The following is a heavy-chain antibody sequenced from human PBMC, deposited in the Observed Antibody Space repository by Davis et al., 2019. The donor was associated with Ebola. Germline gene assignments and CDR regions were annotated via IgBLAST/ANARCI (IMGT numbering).Heavy chain of an antibody. J-gene: IGHJ6*02. D-gene: IGHD3-10*01. Sequence: GESLKTSCTGSGYSFPNYWIGWVRQMPGKGLEWMGIIYPGDSDTRYSPSFQGQVTISADKSITTAYLHWSSLKASDTAMYYCARPSRSGYYYGMDVWGQGTTVTVSS. CDR1: GYSFPNYW. CDR2: IYPGDSDT. V-gene: IGHV5-51*01. CDR3: ARPSRSGYYYGMDV.